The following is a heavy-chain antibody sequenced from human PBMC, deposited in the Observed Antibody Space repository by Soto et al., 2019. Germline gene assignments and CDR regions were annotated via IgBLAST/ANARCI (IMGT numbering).Heavy chain of an antibody. CDR1: GFTFSTYG. D-gene: IGHD3-22*01. J-gene: IGHJ5*02. CDR3: ARSGLALPYSASHWFDP. V-gene: IGHV3-21*01. Sequence: EVQLVESGGGLVKPGGSLRLSCAASGFTFSTYGMNWVRQAPGKGLEWLSSISDSGHYIYYVDSVKGRFTISRDNAKNSLFLQMNSLRGEDTAVYYCARSGLALPYSASHWFDPWGHGTLVTVSS. CDR2: ISDSGHYI.